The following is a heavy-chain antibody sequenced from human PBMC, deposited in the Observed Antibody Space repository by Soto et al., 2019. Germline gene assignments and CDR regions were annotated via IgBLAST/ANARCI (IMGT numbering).Heavy chain of an antibody. CDR3: ARLYSGWAAAGLDAFDI. D-gene: IGHD6-13*01. CDR2: IYPGDSDT. CDR1: GYSFTSYW. Sequence: PGESLKISCRGSGYSFTSYWIGWVRQMPGKGLEWMGIIYPGDSDTRYSPSFQGQVTISADKSISTAYLQWSSLKASDTAMYYCARLYSGWAAAGLDAFDIWGQGTMVTVSS. V-gene: IGHV5-51*01. J-gene: IGHJ3*02.